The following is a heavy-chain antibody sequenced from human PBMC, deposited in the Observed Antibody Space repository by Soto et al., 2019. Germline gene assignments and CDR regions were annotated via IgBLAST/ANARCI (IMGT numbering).Heavy chain of an antibody. Sequence: PSETLSLSCAVYGGSFSGYYWSWIRQPPGKGLEWIGEINHSGSTNYNPSLKSRVTISVDTSKNQFSLKLSSVTAADTAVYYCARGRGSSSWYVTFYYHYGMDVWGQGTTVTVSS. CDR3: ARGRGSSSWYVTFYYHYGMDV. CDR2: INHSGST. J-gene: IGHJ6*02. D-gene: IGHD6-13*01. V-gene: IGHV4-34*01. CDR1: GGSFSGYY.